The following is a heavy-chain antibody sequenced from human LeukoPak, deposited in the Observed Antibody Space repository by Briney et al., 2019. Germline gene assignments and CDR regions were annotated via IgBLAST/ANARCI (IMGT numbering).Heavy chain of an antibody. CDR3: ARDHYYESCGFFDY. D-gene: IGHD3-22*01. J-gene: IGHJ4*02. CDR1: GYTFTAHY. Sequence: ASVKVSCKSSGYTFTAHYMHWVRQAPGQGLEWMGWINTNSGGTNYAQKFQGRVTMTRDTSISTAYMELSRLRSDDTAVYYCARDHYYESCGFFDYWGQGTLVTVSS. CDR2: INTNSGGT. V-gene: IGHV1-2*02.